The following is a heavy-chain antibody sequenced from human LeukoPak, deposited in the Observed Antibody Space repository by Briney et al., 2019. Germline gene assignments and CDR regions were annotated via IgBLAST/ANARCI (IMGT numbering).Heavy chain of an antibody. CDR1: GYTFTSKG. Sequence: ASVKVSCKSSGYTFTSKGVSWVRQATGEGLEWMGWISANSGNTNYAQKFQGRVTMTTDTSSSTVYMELRSLRSDDTALYYCARDNNYRFDYWGQGTLVTVPS. D-gene: IGHD5-24*01. V-gene: IGHV1-18*01. CDR2: ISANSGNT. J-gene: IGHJ4*02. CDR3: ARDNNYRFDY.